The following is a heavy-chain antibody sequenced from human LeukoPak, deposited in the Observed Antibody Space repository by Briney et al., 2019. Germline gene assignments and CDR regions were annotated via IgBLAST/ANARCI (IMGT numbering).Heavy chain of an antibody. V-gene: IGHV3-30*02. CDR2: IRYDGSNK. Sequence: QTGGSLRLSCAASGFTFSSYAMHWVRQAPGKGLEWVAFIRYDGSNKYYADSVKGRFTISRDNAKNSLYLQMNSLRAEDTAVYYCARQVGVCFDYWSQGTLVTVSS. D-gene: IGHD3-3*01. J-gene: IGHJ4*02. CDR3: ARQVGVCFDY. CDR1: GFTFSSYA.